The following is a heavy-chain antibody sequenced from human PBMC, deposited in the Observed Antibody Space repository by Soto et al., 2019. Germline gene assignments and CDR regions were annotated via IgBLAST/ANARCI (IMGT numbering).Heavy chain of an antibody. CDR2: IIPIFGTA. J-gene: IGHJ3*02. CDR1: GGTFSSYA. D-gene: IGHD5-18*01. Sequence: GASVKVSCKASGGTFSSYAISWVRQAPGQGLEWMGGIIPIFGTANYAQKFQGRVTITADKSTSTAYMELSSLRSEDTAVYYCARGTDTAMVTRAFDIWGQGTMVTVSS. CDR3: ARGTDTAMVTRAFDI. V-gene: IGHV1-69*06.